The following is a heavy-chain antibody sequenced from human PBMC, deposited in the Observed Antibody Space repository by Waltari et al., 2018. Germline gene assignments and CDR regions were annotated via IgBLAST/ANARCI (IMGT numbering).Heavy chain of an antibody. Sequence: QVQLVESGGGVVQPGRSLRLSCAASGFTFSSYAMHWVRQAPEKGREWVAFISYDGSNKYYADSVKGRFTISRDKSKNTLYLQMNSLRAEDTAVYYCARPRSSAWGQGTLVTVSS. D-gene: IGHD6-19*01. CDR3: ARPRSSA. CDR1: GFTFSSYA. V-gene: IGHV3-30*01. J-gene: IGHJ5*02. CDR2: ISYDGSNK.